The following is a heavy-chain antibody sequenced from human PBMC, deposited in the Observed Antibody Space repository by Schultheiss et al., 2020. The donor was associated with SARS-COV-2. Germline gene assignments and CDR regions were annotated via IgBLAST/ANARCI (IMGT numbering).Heavy chain of an antibody. CDR3: ARAPHIVVVTAIWFDP. J-gene: IGHJ5*02. D-gene: IGHD2-21*02. Sequence: ASVKVSCKASGYTFTSYGISWVRQAPGQGLEWMGWINPNSGGTNYAQKFQGRVTITRDTSASTAYMELSSLRSEDMAVYYCARAPHIVVVTAIWFDPWGQGTLVTVSS. CDR1: GYTFTSYG. V-gene: IGHV1-18*03. CDR2: INPNSGGT.